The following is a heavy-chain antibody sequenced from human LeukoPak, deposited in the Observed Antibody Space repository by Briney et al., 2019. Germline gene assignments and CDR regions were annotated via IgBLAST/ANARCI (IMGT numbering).Heavy chain of an antibody. CDR3: AEDSGGYTYIFDH. D-gene: IGHD5-18*01. Sequence: GGPLRLSCAASGFTFSSYGIHWVRQAPGKGLEGVAVISYDGSNKYYADSVKGRFTISRDNSKNPLHLQMSSLRAEDTAVYYCAEDSGGYTYIFDHWGQGTLVTVSS. CDR2: ISYDGSNK. CDR1: GFTFSSYG. J-gene: IGHJ4*02. V-gene: IGHV3-30*18.